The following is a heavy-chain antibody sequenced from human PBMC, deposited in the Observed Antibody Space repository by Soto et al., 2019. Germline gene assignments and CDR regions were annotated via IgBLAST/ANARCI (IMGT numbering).Heavy chain of an antibody. V-gene: IGHV4-4*02. J-gene: IGHJ4*02. Sequence: QVKLQESGPGLVKPSGTLSLTCAVSSGSISSSNWWSWVRQPPGKGLEWIGEIYHSGSTNYNPSLKSRVTISVDKSKNQFALKLSSVTAADTVVYYWARGPYGDYRWNYFDYWGQGTLVTVSS. CDR2: IYHSGST. CDR3: ARGPYGDYRWNYFDY. CDR1: SGSISSSNW. D-gene: IGHD4-17*01.